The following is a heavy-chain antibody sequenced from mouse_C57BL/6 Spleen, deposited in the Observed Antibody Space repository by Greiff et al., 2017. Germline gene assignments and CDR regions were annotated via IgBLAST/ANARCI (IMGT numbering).Heavy chain of an antibody. Sequence: EVKLMESEGGLVQPGSSMKLSCTASGFTFSDYYMAWVRQVPEKGLEWVANINCDGSSTYYLDSLKSRFIISRDNARNILYLQMSSLKSEDTATYYCARGLGDYFDYWGQGTTLTVSS. D-gene: IGHD3-1*01. J-gene: IGHJ2*01. V-gene: IGHV5-16*01. CDR3: ARGLGDYFDY. CDR2: INCDGSST. CDR1: GFTFSDYY.